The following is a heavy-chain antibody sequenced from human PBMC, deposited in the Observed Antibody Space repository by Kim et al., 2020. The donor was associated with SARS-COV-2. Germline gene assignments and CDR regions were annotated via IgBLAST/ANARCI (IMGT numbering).Heavy chain of an antibody. CDR2: ISSSSSYI. Sequence: GGSLRLSCAASGFTFSSYSMNWVRQAPGKGLEWVSSISSSSSYIYYAVSVKGRFTISRDNAKNSLYLQMNSLRAEDTAVYYCARAAAMVAPGHYYYYYGMDVWGQGTTVTVSS. J-gene: IGHJ6*02. V-gene: IGHV3-21*01. CDR3: ARAAAMVAPGHYYYYYGMDV. CDR1: GFTFSSYS. D-gene: IGHD5-18*01.